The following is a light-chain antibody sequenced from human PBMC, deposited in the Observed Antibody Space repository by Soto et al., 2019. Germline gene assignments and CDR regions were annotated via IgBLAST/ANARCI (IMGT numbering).Light chain of an antibody. CDR1: QSVGSL. CDR3: QQSYSLPYT. Sequence: DIPMTQSPSSLSASVGDRVTITCRASQSVGSLLNWFQQRPGIAPKLLIYAASTLQSGAPSRFSGRGAETDFTLIISSRQPEDFATYYWQQSYSLPYTFGQGTKLEI. CDR2: AAS. J-gene: IGKJ2*01. V-gene: IGKV1-39*01.